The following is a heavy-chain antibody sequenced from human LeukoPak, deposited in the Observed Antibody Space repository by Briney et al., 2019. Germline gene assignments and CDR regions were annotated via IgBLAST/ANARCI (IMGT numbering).Heavy chain of an antibody. CDR1: GGSISSSGYY. V-gene: IGHV4-39*01. J-gene: IGHJ5*02. CDR2: IYYTGST. CDR3: ARHGICSSTSCYRWFDP. D-gene: IGHD2-2*01. Sequence: SETLSLTCTVPGGSISSSGYYWGWIRQPPGKGLEWIGSIYYTGSTYYNPSPKSRVTISVDTSKNQFSLKLSSVTAADTAVYYCARHGICSSTSCYRWFDPWGQGTLVTVSS.